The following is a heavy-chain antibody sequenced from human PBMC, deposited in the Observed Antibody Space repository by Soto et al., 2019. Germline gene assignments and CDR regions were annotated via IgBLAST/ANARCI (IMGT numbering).Heavy chain of an antibody. V-gene: IGHV3-30*18. CDR2: ISYDGSNK. CDR3: AKEDVDTASGYGYYYYYMDV. J-gene: IGHJ6*03. D-gene: IGHD5-18*01. Sequence: GESLKISCAASGFTFSSYGMHWVRQAPGKGLEWVAVISYDGSNKYYADSVKGRFTISRDNSKNTLYLQMNSLRAEDTAVYYCAKEDVDTASGYGYYYYYMDVWGKGTTVTVSS. CDR1: GFTFSSYG.